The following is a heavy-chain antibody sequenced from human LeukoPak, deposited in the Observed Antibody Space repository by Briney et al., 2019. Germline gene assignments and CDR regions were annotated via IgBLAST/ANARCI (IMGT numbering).Heavy chain of an antibody. CDR1: GFTFSNAW. V-gene: IGHV3-15*01. CDR3: TTDSGTPDAFDI. D-gene: IGHD3-10*01. CDR2: IKSKTDGGTT. J-gene: IGHJ3*02. Sequence: GGSLRLSCAASGFTFSNAWMSWVRQAPGKGLEWVGRIKSKTDGGTTDYAAPVKGILTISRDDSKNTLYLQMNSLKTEDTAVYYCTTDSGTPDAFDIWGQGTMVTVSS.